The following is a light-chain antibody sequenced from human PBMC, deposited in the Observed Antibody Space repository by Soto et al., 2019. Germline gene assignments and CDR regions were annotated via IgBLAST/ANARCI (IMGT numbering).Light chain of an antibody. CDR2: DVS. V-gene: IGLV2-11*01. J-gene: IGLJ3*02. CDR3: CSYAGNFIWV. CDR1: SSDVGGYGL. Sequence: QSALTQPRSVSGSPGQSVTISCTGTSSDVGGYGLVSWYQQYPDKAPKLIIFDVSGRPSGVPNRFSGSKSGNTASLTVSGLQAEDEGDYYCCSYAGNFIWVFGGGTKVTVL.